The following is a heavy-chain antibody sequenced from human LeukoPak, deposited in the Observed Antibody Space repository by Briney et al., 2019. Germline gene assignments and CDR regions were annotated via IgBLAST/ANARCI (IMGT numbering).Heavy chain of an antibody. Sequence: ASVNVSCKASGYTFTGYYMHWVRQAPGQGLEWMGWINPNSGGTNYAQKFQGRVTMTMGTSISTAYMELSRLRSDDTAVYYCARERRSSGWYPADYWGQGTMVSVSS. J-gene: IGHJ4*02. CDR3: ARERRSSGWYPADY. CDR1: GYTFTGYY. V-gene: IGHV1-2*02. CDR2: INPNSGGT. D-gene: IGHD6-19*01.